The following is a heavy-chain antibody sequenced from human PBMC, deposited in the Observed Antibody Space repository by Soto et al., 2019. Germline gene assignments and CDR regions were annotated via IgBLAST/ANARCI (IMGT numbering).Heavy chain of an antibody. CDR3: AKDIGITNGVCYDY. D-gene: IGHD2-8*01. V-gene: IGHV3-9*01. Sequence: EVQLVESGGGLVQPGRSLRLSCAASGFTFDDYAMHWVRQAPGKGLEWVSGISWNSGSIGYADSVKGRFTISRDNAKNSLYLQMNGLRAEDTALYYCAKDIGITNGVCYDYWGQGTLVTVSS. CDR1: GFTFDDYA. J-gene: IGHJ4*02. CDR2: ISWNSGSI.